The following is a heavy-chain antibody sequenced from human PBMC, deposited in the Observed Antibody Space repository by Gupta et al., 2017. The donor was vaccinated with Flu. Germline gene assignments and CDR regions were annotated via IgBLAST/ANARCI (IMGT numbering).Heavy chain of an antibody. CDR1: GFNFSAYA. CDR2: ISTTSDIR. V-gene: IGHV3-23*05. J-gene: IGHJ4*02. CDR3: TTGGTAFPH. D-gene: IGHD2-21*02. Sequence: VELSDSGGGLVKPGGSLTISCTACGFNFSAYAMSWVRQAPGKAPEWLSVISTTSDIRFYAASVKGRFTMSRDNSRGILFLQMTDLRSEDTATYFCTTGGTAFPHWGRGSPV.